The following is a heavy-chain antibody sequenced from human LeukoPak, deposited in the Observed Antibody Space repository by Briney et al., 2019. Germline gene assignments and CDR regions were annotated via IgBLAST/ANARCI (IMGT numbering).Heavy chain of an antibody. J-gene: IGHJ4*02. CDR1: GGSISSYY. Sequence: PSETLSLTCTVSGGSISSYYWSWIRQPPGKGLEWIGYIYYSGSTHYNPSLKSRVTISVATSKNHFSLKLSSVTAADTAVYYCARGRGYSYGYPTDYWGQGTLVTVSS. CDR2: IYYSGST. V-gene: IGHV4-59*01. D-gene: IGHD5-18*01. CDR3: ARGRGYSYGYPTDY.